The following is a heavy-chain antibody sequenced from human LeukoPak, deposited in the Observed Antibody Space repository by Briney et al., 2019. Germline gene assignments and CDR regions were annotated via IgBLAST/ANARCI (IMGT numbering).Heavy chain of an antibody. CDR1: GGTFSSYA. CDR2: IIPIFGTA. J-gene: IGHJ6*03. CDR3: ASGPMVRGVLRYYYHIDV. Sequence: GASVEVSCKASGGTFSSYAISWVRQAPGQGLEWMGRIIPIFGTANYAQKFQGRVTITTDESTSTAYMELSSLRSEDTAVYYCASGPMVRGVLRYYYHIDVWGQGTTVTVSS. D-gene: IGHD3-10*01. V-gene: IGHV1-69*05.